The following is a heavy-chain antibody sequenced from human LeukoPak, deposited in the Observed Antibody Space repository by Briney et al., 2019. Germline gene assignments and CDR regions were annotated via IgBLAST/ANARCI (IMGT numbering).Heavy chain of an antibody. CDR3: ARVGVGATRIDAFDI. V-gene: IGHV3-7*01. Sequence: PGGSLRLSCAASGFTFSSYWMSWVRQAPGKGLEWVANIKQDGSEKYYVDSVKGRFTISRDNAKNSLYLQMNSLRAEDTAVYYCARVGVGATRIDAFDIWGQGTMVTVSS. D-gene: IGHD1-26*01. CDR1: GFTFSSYW. CDR2: IKQDGSEK. J-gene: IGHJ3*02.